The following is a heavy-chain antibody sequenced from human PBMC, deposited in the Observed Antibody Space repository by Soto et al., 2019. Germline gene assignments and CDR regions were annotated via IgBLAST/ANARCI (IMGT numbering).Heavy chain of an antibody. CDR2: INPNGGST. V-gene: IGHV1-46*01. J-gene: IGHJ2*01. CDR3: VKIKGYSDVHDAWFVER. D-gene: IGHD4-17*01. CDR1: VDSLRSYY. Sequence: SIQFSLLTAVDSLRSYYVRSGSKAHSKGLEWMGIINPNGGSTRFAQNLQGRVIMTTDTSTSTAYMELRSLRSDDTAAYYCVKIKGYSDVHDAWFVERRGRGTLVTVSS.